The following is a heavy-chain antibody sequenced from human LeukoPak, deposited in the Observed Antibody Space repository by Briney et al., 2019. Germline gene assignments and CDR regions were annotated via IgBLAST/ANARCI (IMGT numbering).Heavy chain of an antibody. CDR2: IKQDGSEK. D-gene: IGHD3-22*01. V-gene: IGHV3-7*01. Sequence: GGSLRLSCAASGFTFSSYWMSWVRQAPGKGLEWVANIKQDGSEKYYVDSVKGRFTISRDNAKNSLYLQMNSLRAEDTAVYYCARDLGYYDSSGYYSAAFDIWGQGTMVTVSS. CDR1: GFTFSSYW. CDR3: ARDLGYYDSSGYYSAAFDI. J-gene: IGHJ3*02.